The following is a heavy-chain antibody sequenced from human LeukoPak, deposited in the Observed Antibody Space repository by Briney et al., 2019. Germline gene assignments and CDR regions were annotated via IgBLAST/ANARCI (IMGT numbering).Heavy chain of an antibody. CDR2: INPSGGST. V-gene: IGHV1-46*01. D-gene: IGHD3-10*01. Sequence: ASVKVSCKASGYTFTSYYMHWVRQAPGQGLEWMGIINPSGGSTSYAQKFQGRVTMTRDMSTSTVYMELSSLRSEDTAVYYCARDIGPGSYYNYYYYMDVWGKGTTVTISS. CDR3: ARDIGPGSYYNYYYYMDV. CDR1: GYTFTSYY. J-gene: IGHJ6*03.